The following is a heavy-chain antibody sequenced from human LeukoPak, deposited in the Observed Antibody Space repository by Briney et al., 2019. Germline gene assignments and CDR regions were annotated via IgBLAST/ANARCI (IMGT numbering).Heavy chain of an antibody. J-gene: IGHJ5*01. CDR2: LNPSGDST. D-gene: IGHD3-10*01. V-gene: IGHV1-46*01. CDR3: ARALYGSGSSRFDS. Sequence: ASVKVSCKESGYIFISYYIHRVRQAPGQGLEWMGVLNPSGDSTRYTQKFQGRVTMTRDMSTSTVYMELSSLRSEDTAVYYCARALYGSGSSRFDSWGQGTLVTVSS. CDR1: GYIFISYY.